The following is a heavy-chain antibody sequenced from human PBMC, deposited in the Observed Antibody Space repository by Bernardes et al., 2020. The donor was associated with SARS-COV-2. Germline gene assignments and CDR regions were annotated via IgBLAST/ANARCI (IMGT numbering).Heavy chain of an antibody. CDR2: INGDGSSI. Sequence: GGSLRLSCAASGFTFSTYWMHWVRQVPVKGLVWVSRINGDGSSINYADSVKGRFTISRANAKNTLYLQMTSLRAEDTAEYYCARGSGNYYFDYWGQGTPVTVSS. V-gene: IGHV3-74*01. CDR1: GFTFSTYW. CDR3: ARGSGNYYFDY. D-gene: IGHD1-26*01. J-gene: IGHJ4*02.